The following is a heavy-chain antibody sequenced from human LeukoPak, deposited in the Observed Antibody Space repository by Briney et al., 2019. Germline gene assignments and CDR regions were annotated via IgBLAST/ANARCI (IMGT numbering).Heavy chain of an antibody. Sequence: GGSLRLSCAASGLTFSSHYMTWVRQAPGKGLEWVSSISASGSSTYYAASVTGRFTISRDNGKKSLYLQMNSLRAEDTAVYYCARDGSGEWPIGYWGQGTLVTVSS. D-gene: IGHD3-10*01. CDR1: GLTFSSHY. J-gene: IGHJ4*02. CDR3: ARDGSGEWPIGY. V-gene: IGHV3-21*01. CDR2: ISASGSST.